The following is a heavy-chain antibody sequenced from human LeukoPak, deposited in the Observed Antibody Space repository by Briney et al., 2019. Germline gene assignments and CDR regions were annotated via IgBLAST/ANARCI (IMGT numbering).Heavy chain of an antibody. J-gene: IGHJ4*02. CDR1: GGSISYSSYY. CDR2: IYYSGST. Sequence: SETLSLTCTVSGGSISYSSYYWGWIRQPPGKGLEWIGTIYYSGSTSYNPSLKSRVTISVDTSKNQFSLKLSSVTAADTAVYYCARETEVLRLLDYWGQGTLVTVSS. V-gene: IGHV4-39*07. D-gene: IGHD3-3*01. CDR3: ARETEVLRLLDY.